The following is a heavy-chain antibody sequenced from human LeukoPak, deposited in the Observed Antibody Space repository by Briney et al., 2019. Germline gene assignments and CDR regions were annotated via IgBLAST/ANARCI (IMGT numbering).Heavy chain of an antibody. D-gene: IGHD2-8*01. CDR3: AKDRCSNGVGCYYYYMDV. J-gene: IGHJ6*03. Sequence: GGSLRLSCAASGFIFSSYEMNWVRQAPGKGLEWVSYISSSGSTIYYADSVKGRFTISRDNAKNSLYLQMNSLRAEDTAVYYCAKDRCSNGVGCYYYYMDVWSKGTTVTISS. CDR2: ISSSGSTI. V-gene: IGHV3-48*03. CDR1: GFIFSSYE.